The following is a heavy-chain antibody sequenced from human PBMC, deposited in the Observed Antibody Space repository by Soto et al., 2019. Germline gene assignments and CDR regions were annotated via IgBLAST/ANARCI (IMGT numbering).Heavy chain of an antibody. J-gene: IGHJ4*02. CDR3: ARGRYGDY. CDR2: ISAHNGNT. D-gene: IGHD1-1*01. CDR1: GYGFTTYG. Sequence: QVHLVQSGAEVKKPGASVKVSCKGSGYGFTTYGITWVRQAPGQGLEWMAWISAHNGNTNYAQKLQGRVTVTRDTSTSTPYMELRSLRPDDTAVYYCARGRYGDYWGQGALVTFSS. V-gene: IGHV1-18*01.